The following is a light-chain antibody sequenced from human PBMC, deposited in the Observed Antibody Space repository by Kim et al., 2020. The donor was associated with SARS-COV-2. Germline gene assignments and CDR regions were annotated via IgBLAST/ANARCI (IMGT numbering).Light chain of an antibody. CDR1: SSNIGAGYD. Sequence: QRVTISCTGSSSNIGAGYDVRWYQQFPGAAPKFLIYGNDNRPSGVPDRFSGSKSGTSASLAITGLQPEDEADYYCQSYDNSLSGYVFGTGTKVTVL. J-gene: IGLJ1*01. V-gene: IGLV1-40*01. CDR3: QSYDNSLSGYV. CDR2: GND.